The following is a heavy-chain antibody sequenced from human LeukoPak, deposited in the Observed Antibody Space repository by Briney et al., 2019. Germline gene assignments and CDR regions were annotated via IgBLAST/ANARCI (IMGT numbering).Heavy chain of an antibody. V-gene: IGHV3-30*04. CDR3: AREDGDYEY. Sequence: GGSLRLSCAASGFTFSSYAMHWVRQAPGKGLEWVAVISYDGSNKYYADSVKGRFTISRDNSKNTLYLQMNSLRAEDTAVYYCAREDGDYEYWGQGTLVTVSS. CDR2: ISYDGSNK. D-gene: IGHD4-17*01. CDR1: GFTFSSYA. J-gene: IGHJ4*02.